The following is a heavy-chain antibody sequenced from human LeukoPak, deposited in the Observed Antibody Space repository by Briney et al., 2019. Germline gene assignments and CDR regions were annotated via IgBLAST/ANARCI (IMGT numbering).Heavy chain of an antibody. V-gene: IGHV3-48*03. CDR1: GFTFSSYE. CDR2: IDNTGRTI. CDR3: VRGDRYFFDF. J-gene: IGHJ4*02. Sequence: GGSLRLSCAASGFTFSSYEINWVRQAPGRGLEWVSYIDNTGRTIYYTDSVKGRFTISRDNAKNSLYLQMNSLRAEDTAIYYCVRGDRYFFDFWGQGTLVTVSS.